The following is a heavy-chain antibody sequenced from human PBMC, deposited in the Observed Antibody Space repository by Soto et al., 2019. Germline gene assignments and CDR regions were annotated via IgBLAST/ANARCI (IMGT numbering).Heavy chain of an antibody. V-gene: IGHV3-23*01. CDR1: GFTFSSYA. CDR3: ANFERYCSGGSCYSDYYYGMDV. D-gene: IGHD2-15*01. CDR2: ISGSGGST. Sequence: HPGGSLRLSCAASGFTFSSYAMSWVRQAPGKGLEWVSAISGSGGSTYYADSVKGRFTISRDNSKNTLYLQMNSLRAEDTAVYYCANFERYCSGGSCYSDYYYGMDVWGQGTTVTVSS. J-gene: IGHJ6*02.